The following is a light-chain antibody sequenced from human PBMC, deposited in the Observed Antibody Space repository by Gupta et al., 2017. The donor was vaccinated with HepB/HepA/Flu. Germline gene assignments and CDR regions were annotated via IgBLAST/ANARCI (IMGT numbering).Light chain of an antibody. V-gene: IGKV1-5*03. CDR1: QTINYW. Sequence: DIQMTQSPSTLSASIGDSVTITCRASQTINYWLAWYQQRPGKAPKLLIYRASTLQTGVPSRFSGSGSGTDFTLTISGLQPDDFATYYCQQYSSTSHTFGQGTNVESK. J-gene: IGKJ2*01. CDR3: QQYSSTSHT. CDR2: RAS.